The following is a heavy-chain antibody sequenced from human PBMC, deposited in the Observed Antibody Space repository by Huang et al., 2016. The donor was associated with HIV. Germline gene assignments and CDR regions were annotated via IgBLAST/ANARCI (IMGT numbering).Heavy chain of an antibody. Sequence: EVQLVESGGGVVRPGGSLRLSCAASGFSFDDYGMSWVRQARGKGLEWVCGINWNGGSTGYADSVKGRFTSSRDNAKNSLYLQMNSLRAEDTALYHCARQTYYYDSSGYGAGAFDIWGQGTMVTVSS. J-gene: IGHJ3*02. CDR2: INWNGGST. D-gene: IGHD3-22*01. CDR3: ARQTYYYDSSGYGAGAFDI. V-gene: IGHV3-20*01. CDR1: GFSFDDYG.